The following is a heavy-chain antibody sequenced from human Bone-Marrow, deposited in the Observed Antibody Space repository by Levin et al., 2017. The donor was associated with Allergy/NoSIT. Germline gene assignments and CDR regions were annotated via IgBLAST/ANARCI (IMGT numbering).Heavy chain of an antibody. CDR1: GYNFGNYW. CDR3: ARQSSGGSIGWLDP. CDR2: IDPRDSEA. D-gene: IGHD3-10*01. J-gene: IGHJ5*02. Sequence: GESLKISCEASGYNFGNYWVSWVRQVPGKGLEWMGKIDPRDSEANYSPSFQGHVSISADMSVNTVYLQWSSLKASDTAMYFCARQSSGGSIGWLDPWGQGTLVTVAS. V-gene: IGHV5-10-1*01.